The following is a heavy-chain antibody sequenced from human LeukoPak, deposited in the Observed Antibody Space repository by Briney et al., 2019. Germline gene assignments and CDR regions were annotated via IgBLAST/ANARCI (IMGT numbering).Heavy chain of an antibody. Sequence: SQTLSLTCTVSGGSISSGDYYWSWIRQPPGKGLEWIGYIYYSGSTYYNPSLKSRVTISVDTSKNQFSLKLSSVSAADTAVYYCARVRRCLEWSYYFDYWGQGTLVTVSS. CDR2: IYYSGST. CDR1: GGSISSGDYY. V-gene: IGHV4-30-4*08. D-gene: IGHD3-3*01. CDR3: ARVRRCLEWSYYFDY. J-gene: IGHJ4*02.